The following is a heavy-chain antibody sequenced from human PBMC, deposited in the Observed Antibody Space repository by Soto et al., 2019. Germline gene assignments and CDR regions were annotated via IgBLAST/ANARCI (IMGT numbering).Heavy chain of an antibody. J-gene: IGHJ4*02. CDR1: GFTFSSYS. CDR2: ISSSSSYI. V-gene: IGHV3-21*01. Sequence: EVQLVESGGGLVKPGGSLRLSCAASGFTFSSYSMNWVRQAPGKGLEWVSSISSSSSYIYYADSVKGRFTISRDNAKNSLYLQMNSLRAEDTAVYYCARSPKRYYYDSSGYGADYWGQGTLVTVSS. D-gene: IGHD3-22*01. CDR3: ARSPKRYYYDSSGYGADY.